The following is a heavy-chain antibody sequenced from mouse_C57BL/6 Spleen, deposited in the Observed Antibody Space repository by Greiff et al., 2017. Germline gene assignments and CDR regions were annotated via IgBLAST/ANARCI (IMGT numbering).Heavy chain of an antibody. J-gene: IGHJ1*03. CDR3: ARFGYYYGSRTSWYFDV. CDR1: GYTFTDYN. D-gene: IGHD1-1*01. CDR2: INPNNGGT. Sequence: VQLQQSGPELVKPGASVKMSCKASGYTFTDYNMHWVKQSHGKSLEWIGYINPNNGGTSYNQKFKGKATLTVNKSSSTAYMELRSLTSEDSAVYYCARFGYYYGSRTSWYFDVWGTGTTVTVSS. V-gene: IGHV1-22*01.